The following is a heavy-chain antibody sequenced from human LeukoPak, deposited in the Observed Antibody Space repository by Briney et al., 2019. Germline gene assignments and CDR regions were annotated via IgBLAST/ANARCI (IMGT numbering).Heavy chain of an antibody. J-gene: IGHJ3*02. V-gene: IGHV3-9*01. CDR1: GFTFDDYA. Sequence: GGSLRLSCAASGFTFDDYAMHWVRQAAGNGLEWVSGISWNSGSIGYADSVKGRFTISRDNAKNSLYLQMNSLRAEDTALYYCAKDLGIVVVTAAFDIWGQGTMVTVSS. CDR3: AKDLGIVVVTAAFDI. CDR2: ISWNSGSI. D-gene: IGHD2-21*02.